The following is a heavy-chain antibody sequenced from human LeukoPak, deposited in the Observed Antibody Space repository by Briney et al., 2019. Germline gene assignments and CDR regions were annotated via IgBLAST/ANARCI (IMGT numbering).Heavy chain of an antibody. V-gene: IGHV4-30-2*01. Sequence: LRLSCAASGFTFSSYAMSWVRQAPGKGLEWIGYIYHSGSTYYNPSLKSRVTISVDRSKNQFSLKLSSVTAADTAVYYCARYCSSTSCLGDWYFDLWGRGTLVTVSS. CDR1: GFTFSSYA. J-gene: IGHJ2*01. CDR2: IYHSGST. D-gene: IGHD2-2*01. CDR3: ARYCSSTSCLGDWYFDL.